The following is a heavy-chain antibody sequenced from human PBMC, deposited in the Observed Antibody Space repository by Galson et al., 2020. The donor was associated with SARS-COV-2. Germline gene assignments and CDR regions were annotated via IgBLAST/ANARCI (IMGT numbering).Heavy chain of an antibody. J-gene: IGHJ6*02. CDR1: GFTFSSYA. D-gene: IGHD3-10*02. CDR2: ISYDGSNK. CDR3: ARGDLWSRINV. Sequence: GESLKISCAASGFTFSSYAMHWVRQAPGKGLEWVAVISYDGSNKYYADSVKGRFTISRDNSKNTLFLQMNSLRAEDTAVYYCARGDLWSRINVWGQGTTVTVSS. V-gene: IGHV3-30*04.